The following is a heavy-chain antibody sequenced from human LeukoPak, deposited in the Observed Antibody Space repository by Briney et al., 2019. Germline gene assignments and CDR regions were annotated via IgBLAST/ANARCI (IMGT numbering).Heavy chain of an antibody. J-gene: IGHJ3*02. CDR3: ARLGWGISDAFDI. D-gene: IGHD7-27*01. V-gene: IGHV4-39*07. CDR1: GGSISSSSYY. CDR2: IYYSGST. Sequence: SETLSLTCTVSGGSISSSSYYWGWIRQPPGKGLEWIGSIYYSGSTYYTPSLKSRVTISVDTSKNQFSLKLSSVTAADTAVYYCARLGWGISDAFDIWGQGTMVTVSS.